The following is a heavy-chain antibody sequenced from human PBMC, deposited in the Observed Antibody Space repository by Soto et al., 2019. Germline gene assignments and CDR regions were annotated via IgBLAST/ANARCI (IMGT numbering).Heavy chain of an antibody. V-gene: IGHV4-59*01. Sequence: PSETLSLTCTVSGGSISSYYWSWIRQPPGKGLEWIGYIYYSGSTNYNPSLKSRVTISVDTSKNQFSLKLSSVTAADTAVYYCARRDGRVGATWGGSFDYWGQGTLVTVSS. D-gene: IGHD1-26*01. CDR1: GGSISSYY. J-gene: IGHJ4*02. CDR3: ARRDGRVGATWGGSFDY. CDR2: IYYSGST.